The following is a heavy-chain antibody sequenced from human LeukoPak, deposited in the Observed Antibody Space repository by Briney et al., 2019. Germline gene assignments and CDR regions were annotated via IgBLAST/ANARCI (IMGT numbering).Heavy chain of an antibody. CDR3: AGDQKGRIVGARDAFDI. V-gene: IGHV1-2*02. J-gene: IGHJ3*02. CDR2: INPNSGGT. Sequence: ASVKVSCKASGYTFTNYGISWMRQAPGQGLEWMGWINPNSGGTNYAQKFQGRVTMTRDTSISTAYMELSRLRSDDTAVYYCAGDQKGRIVGARDAFDIWGQGTMVTVSS. D-gene: IGHD1-26*01. CDR1: GYTFTNYG.